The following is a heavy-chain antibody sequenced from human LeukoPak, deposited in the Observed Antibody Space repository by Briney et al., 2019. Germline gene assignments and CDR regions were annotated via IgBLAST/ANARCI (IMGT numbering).Heavy chain of an antibody. CDR3: ARVAKRGYYDHPGIFDY. D-gene: IGHD3-22*01. CDR2: IYYSGST. Sequence: SETLSLTCTVSGGSISSYYWSWIRQPPGKGLEWIGYIYYSGSTNYNPSLKSRVTISVDTSKNQFSLKLSSVTAADTAVYYCARVAKRGYYDHPGIFDYWGQGTLVTVSS. J-gene: IGHJ4*02. V-gene: IGHV4-59*01. CDR1: GGSISSYY.